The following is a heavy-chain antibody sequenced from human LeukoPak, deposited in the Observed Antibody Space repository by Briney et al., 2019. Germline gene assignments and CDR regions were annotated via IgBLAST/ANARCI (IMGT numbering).Heavy chain of an antibody. CDR1: GGSISSHY. V-gene: IGHV4-59*11. CDR3: ARGEIPRYYYYYYMDV. CDR2: TYYSGST. Sequence: SETLSLTCTVSGGSISSHYWSWIRQPPGKGLEWIGYTYYSGSTNYNPSLKSRVTISVDTSKNQFSLKLSSVTAADTAVYYCARGEIPRYYYYYYMDVWGKGTTVTVSS. J-gene: IGHJ6*03. D-gene: IGHD5-24*01.